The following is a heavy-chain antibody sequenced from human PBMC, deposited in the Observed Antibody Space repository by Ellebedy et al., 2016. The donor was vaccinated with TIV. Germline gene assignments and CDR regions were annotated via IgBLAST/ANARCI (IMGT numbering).Heavy chain of an antibody. Sequence: SGPTLVKPTQTLTLTCTFSGFSLNTEGMCVSWIRQPPGKALEWLALIDWDDDKYYITSLKTRLTISRDTPKNHVVLTMTNVDPVDTATYYCARTLMYCGGDCSYQFDYWGQGTLVPVSS. CDR2: IDWDDDK. J-gene: IGHJ4*02. V-gene: IGHV2-70*01. CDR1: GFSLNTEGMC. CDR3: ARTLMYCGGDCSYQFDY. D-gene: IGHD2-21*02.